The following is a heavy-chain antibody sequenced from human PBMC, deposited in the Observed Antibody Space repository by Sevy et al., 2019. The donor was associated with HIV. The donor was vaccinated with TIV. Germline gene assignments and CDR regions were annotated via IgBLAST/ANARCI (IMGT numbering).Heavy chain of an antibody. V-gene: IGHV1-8*01. J-gene: IGHJ3*02. CDR2: MNLNSGNT. D-gene: IGHD1-26*01. CDR3: ARGKWELLRGAFDI. Sequence: ASVKVSCKASGYTFTSYDINWVRQATGQGLEWMGWMNLNSGNTGYAKKFQGRVTMTRNTSISTAYMELSSLRSEDTAVYYCARGKWELLRGAFDIWGQGTMVTVSS. CDR1: GYTFTSYD.